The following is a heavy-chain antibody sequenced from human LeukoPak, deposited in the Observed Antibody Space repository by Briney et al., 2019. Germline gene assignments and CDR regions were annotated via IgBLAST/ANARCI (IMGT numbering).Heavy chain of an antibody. CDR2: IITIFGTA. Sequence: GGSVKVSCKAFGGTFSSYAISWVRQAPGQGLEWMGGIITIFGTANYAQKFQGRVTITADESTSTAYMELSSLRSEDTAVYYCARAPHRTSSWYYYYYGMDVWGQGTTVTV. V-gene: IGHV1-69*13. CDR3: ARAPHRTSSWYYYYYGMDV. D-gene: IGHD6-13*01. J-gene: IGHJ6*02. CDR1: GGTFSSYA.